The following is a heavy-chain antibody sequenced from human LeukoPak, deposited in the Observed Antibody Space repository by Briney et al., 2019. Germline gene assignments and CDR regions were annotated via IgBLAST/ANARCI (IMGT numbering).Heavy chain of an antibody. CDR3: TSLRTAVPHAGEAYDI. D-gene: IGHD3-10*01. Sequence: PGGSLRLSCAASGFTFSSYWMTWVRQAPGKGPEWVANIKQDGSDKYYADSVKGRFTVSRDNAKNSLYLQMNSLRAEDTAVYYCTSLRTAVPHAGEAYDIWGQGTLVTVSS. J-gene: IGHJ3*02. V-gene: IGHV3-7*01. CDR1: GFTFSSYW. CDR2: IKQDGSDK.